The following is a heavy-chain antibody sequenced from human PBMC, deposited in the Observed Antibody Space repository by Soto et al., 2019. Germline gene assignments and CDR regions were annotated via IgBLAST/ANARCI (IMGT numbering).Heavy chain of an antibody. J-gene: IGHJ4*02. CDR2: IYYIGDT. Sequence: QVQLQESGPGLVKPSQTLSLTCTVSGGSISTAYYYWSWIRQHPGKGLEWIGYIYYIGDTNYNPSLKSRVSMSVDTSKNQFSLRLNSVTAADPAVYYCASLTKDLDSWGPGTLVTVSS. D-gene: IGHD3-9*01. CDR1: GGSISTAYYY. V-gene: IGHV4-31*03. CDR3: ASLTKDLDS.